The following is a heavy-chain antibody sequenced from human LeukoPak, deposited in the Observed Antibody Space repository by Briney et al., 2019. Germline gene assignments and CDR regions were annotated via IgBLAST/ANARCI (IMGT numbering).Heavy chain of an antibody. V-gene: IGHV1-8*02. D-gene: IGHD5-24*01. Sequence: GAPVKVSCKASGYTFASHDINWVRQAAGQGLEWMGWMNPNSGNTGYVQKFQGRLTMTWDTSISTAYMELSSLRSEDTAVYYCARDGYNFDAMDVWGQGTTVTVSS. J-gene: IGHJ6*02. CDR3: ARDGYNFDAMDV. CDR2: MNPNSGNT. CDR1: GYTFASHD.